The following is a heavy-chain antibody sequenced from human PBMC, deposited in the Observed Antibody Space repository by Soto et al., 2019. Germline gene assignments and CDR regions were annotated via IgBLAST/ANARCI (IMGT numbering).Heavy chain of an antibody. V-gene: IGHV1-69*02. J-gene: IGHJ4*02. CDR1: GGTFSSYT. Sequence: QVQLVQSGAEVKKPGSSVKVSCKASGGTFSSYTISWVRQAPGQGLEWMGRIIPILGIANYAQKFQGRVTITADKATSTAYMELSSLRSEDTAVYYCARGYYGSGRHYWGQGTLVTVSS. CDR3: ARGYYGSGRHY. D-gene: IGHD3-10*01. CDR2: IIPILGIA.